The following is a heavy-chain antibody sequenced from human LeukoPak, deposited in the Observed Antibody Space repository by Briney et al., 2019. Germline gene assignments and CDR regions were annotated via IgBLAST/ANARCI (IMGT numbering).Heavy chain of an antibody. D-gene: IGHD5-12*01. CDR2: INQDGSEK. Sequence: GGSLRLSCAASEFTFSSHWMSWVRQAPGKGLEWVANINQDGSEKYYVDSVKGRFTISRDNAKNSLYLQMNSLRAEDAAMYYCARVRIVAGIDCWGQGTLVTVSS. CDR3: ARVRIVAGIDC. J-gene: IGHJ4*02. CDR1: EFTFSSHW. V-gene: IGHV3-7*03.